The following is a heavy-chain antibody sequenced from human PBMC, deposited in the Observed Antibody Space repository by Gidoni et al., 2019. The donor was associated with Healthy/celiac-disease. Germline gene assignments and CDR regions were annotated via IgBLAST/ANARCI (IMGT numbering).Heavy chain of an antibody. J-gene: IGHJ6*02. CDR3: ARDLLDYDSSGRRYYYYGMDV. Sequence: QVQLQESGPGLVKPSEPLSLTCTVSGGSISRYYCSWIRQPPGKGLEWIGYNYYIGSTNYNPSLKSRVTISVDTSKNQCSLKLSSVTAADTAVYYCARDLLDYDSSGRRYYYYGMDVWGQGTTVTVSS. CDR2: NYYIGST. CDR1: GGSISRYY. V-gene: IGHV4-59*01. D-gene: IGHD3-22*01.